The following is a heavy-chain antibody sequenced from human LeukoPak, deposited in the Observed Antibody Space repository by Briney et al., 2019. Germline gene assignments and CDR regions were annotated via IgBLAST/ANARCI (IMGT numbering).Heavy chain of an antibody. J-gene: IGHJ4*02. Sequence: GGSLRLSCAASGFTFSSYAMHWVRQAPGKGLEWVAVISYDGSNKYYADSVKGRFTISRDNSKNTLYLQMNSLRAEDTDVYYCARVIPHYYDSSGYYLDSPTFDYWGQGTLVTVSS. V-gene: IGHV3-30-3*01. D-gene: IGHD3-22*01. CDR3: ARVIPHYYDSSGYYLDSPTFDY. CDR2: ISYDGSNK. CDR1: GFTFSSYA.